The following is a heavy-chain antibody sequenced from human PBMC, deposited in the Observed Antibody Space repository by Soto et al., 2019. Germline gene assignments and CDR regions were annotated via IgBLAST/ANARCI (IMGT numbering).Heavy chain of an antibody. Sequence: EVQLLESGAGLVQPGGSLSLSCTASGFAFSSYAISWVRQAPGKGLEWVSSISGSTRGTYYPDAVNGRVTISRDNAINMLYLQLSSVSGEDTAVYYCAIDRRFIDPFDYWGEGALVTVSS. CDR1: GFAFSSYA. CDR2: ISGSTRGT. V-gene: IGHV3-23*01. J-gene: IGHJ4*02. CDR3: AIDRRFIDPFDY. D-gene: IGHD3-16*02.